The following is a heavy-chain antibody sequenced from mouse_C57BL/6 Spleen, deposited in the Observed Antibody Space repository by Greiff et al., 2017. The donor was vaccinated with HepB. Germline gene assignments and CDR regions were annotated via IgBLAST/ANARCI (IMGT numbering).Heavy chain of an antibody. D-gene: IGHD1-1*01. CDR1: GYTFTSYW. CDR3: ARTTTVVATNFDY. J-gene: IGHJ2*01. V-gene: IGHV1-50*01. CDR2: IDPSDSYT. Sequence: VQLQQSGAELVKPGASVKLSCKASGYTFTSYWMQWVKQRPGQGLEWIGEIDPSDSYTNYNQKFKGKATLTVDTTSSTAYMQLSSLTSDDSAVYYCARTTTVVATNFDYWGQGTTLTVSS.